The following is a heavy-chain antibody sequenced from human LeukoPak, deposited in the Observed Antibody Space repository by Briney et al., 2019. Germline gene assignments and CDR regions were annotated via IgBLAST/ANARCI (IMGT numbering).Heavy chain of an antibody. CDR3: ARDAGLAAAGYYYYYGMDV. J-gene: IGHJ6*02. D-gene: IGHD6-13*01. CDR2: IYYSGST. V-gene: IGHV4-31*03. Sequence: SQTLSLTCTVSGGSISSGGYYWSWIRQHPGKGLEWVGYIYYSGSTYYNPSLKSRVTISVDTSKNQFSLKLSSVTAADTAVYYCARDAGLAAAGYYYYYGMDVWGQGTTVTVSS. CDR1: GGSISSGGYY.